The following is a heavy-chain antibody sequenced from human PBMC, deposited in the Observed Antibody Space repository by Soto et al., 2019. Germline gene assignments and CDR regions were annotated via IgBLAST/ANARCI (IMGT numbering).Heavy chain of an antibody. J-gene: IGHJ5*02. CDR3: ARLDYDYVWGSYRPRWFDP. D-gene: IGHD3-16*02. V-gene: IGHV4-31*03. CDR1: GGSISSGGYY. CDR2: IYYSGST. Sequence: SETLSLTCTVSGGSISSGGYYWSWVRQHPGKGLEWIGYIYYSGSTYYNPSLKSRVTISVDTSKNQFSLKLSSVTAADTAVYYCARLDYDYVWGSYRPRWFDPWGQGTLVTVSS.